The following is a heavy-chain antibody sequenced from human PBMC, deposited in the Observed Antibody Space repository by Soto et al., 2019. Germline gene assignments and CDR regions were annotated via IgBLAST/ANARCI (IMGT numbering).Heavy chain of an antibody. CDR1: GGSFSGYY. CDR2: INHSGST. V-gene: IGHV4-34*01. CDR3: ASGRSVAGIGY. J-gene: IGHJ4*02. Sequence: QVQLQQWGAGLLKPSETLSLTCAVYGGSFSGYYWSWIHQPPGKGLEWIGEINHSGSTNYNPSLKSRVTISVDTSKNQFSLKLSSVTAADTAVYYCASGRSVAGIGYWGQGTLVTVSS. D-gene: IGHD6-19*01.